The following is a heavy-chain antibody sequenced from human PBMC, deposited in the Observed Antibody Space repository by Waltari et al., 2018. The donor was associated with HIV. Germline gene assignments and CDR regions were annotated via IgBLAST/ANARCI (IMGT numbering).Heavy chain of an antibody. D-gene: IGHD3-22*01. CDR3: TRVLYDRSGYASDLPDYFDY. CDR2: IKQDGSDK. Sequence: ELRLLGSGGGLFKPGGPLRLSGSASGSPFGIFCIGWVGRSPGKGLEWVANIKQDGSDKYYVDSVKGRFTISRDNAKNSLYLQMNSLRAEDTAVYYCTRVLYDRSGYASDLPDYFDYWGQGTLVTVSS. V-gene: IGHV3-7*04. CDR1: GSPFGIFC. J-gene: IGHJ4*02.